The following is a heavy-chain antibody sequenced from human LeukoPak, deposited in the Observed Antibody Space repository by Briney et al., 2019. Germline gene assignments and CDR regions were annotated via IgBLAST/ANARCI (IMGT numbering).Heavy chain of an antibody. V-gene: IGHV3-30*19. CDR3: AREGLGYCSSTSCPLDY. D-gene: IGHD2-2*01. CDR1: GFTFSSYG. J-gene: IGHJ4*02. CDR2: ISYDGSNK. Sequence: GGSLRLSCAASGFTFSSYGMHWVRQAPGKGLEWVAVISYDGSNKYYADSVKGRFTISRDNSKNTLYLQMNSLRAEDTAVYYCAREGLGYCSSTSCPLDYWGQGTLVTVSS.